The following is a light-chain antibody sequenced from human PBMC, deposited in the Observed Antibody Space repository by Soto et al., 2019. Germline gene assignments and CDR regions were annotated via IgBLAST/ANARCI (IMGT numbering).Light chain of an antibody. CDR1: QSISNW. Sequence: DIQMTQSPSTLSASVGDRVTITCRASQSISNWLAWYQQKPGKAPQILIYDASKLEPGVPSRLSGGGSGTEFTLTISRLEPEDFAVYYCQQYGSSPWTFGQGTKVDIK. J-gene: IGKJ1*01. CDR2: DAS. CDR3: QQYGSSPWT. V-gene: IGKV1-5*01.